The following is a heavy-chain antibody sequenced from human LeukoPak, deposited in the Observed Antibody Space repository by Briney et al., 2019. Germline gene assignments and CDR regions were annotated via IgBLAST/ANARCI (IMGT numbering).Heavy chain of an antibody. J-gene: IGHJ5*02. Sequence: SETLSLTCAVSGGSISSGGYSWNWIRQPPGKGLEWIGYIYTSGSPNYNPSLKSRVTISVDASKNQFSLKLSPVTAADTAMYYCARLSVVVVPAATDWFDPWGQGTLVTVSS. D-gene: IGHD2-2*01. CDR1: GGSISSGGYS. CDR2: IYTSGSP. CDR3: ARLSVVVVPAATDWFDP. V-gene: IGHV4-61*08.